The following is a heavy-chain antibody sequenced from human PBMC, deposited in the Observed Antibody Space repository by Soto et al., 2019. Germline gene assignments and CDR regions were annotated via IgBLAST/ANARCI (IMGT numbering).Heavy chain of an antibody. CDR3: AKNSGYSSSWFDY. Sequence: GGSLRLSCAASGFTFSNYAMSWVRQASGKGLEWVSAISGSGSSTYYADSVKGRFTISRDNSKNTLCLQMNSLRAEDTAVYYCAKNSGYSSSWFDYWGQGTLVTVSS. CDR1: GFTFSNYA. CDR2: ISGSGSST. V-gene: IGHV3-23*01. D-gene: IGHD6-13*01. J-gene: IGHJ4*02.